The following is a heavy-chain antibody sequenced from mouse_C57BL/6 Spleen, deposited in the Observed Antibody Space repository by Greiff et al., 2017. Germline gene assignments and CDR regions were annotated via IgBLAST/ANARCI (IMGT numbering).Heavy chain of an antibody. CDR3: AIYYGDAMDY. CDR2: ISYDGSN. Sequence: EVHLVESGPGLVKPSQSLSLTCSVTGYSITSGYYWNWIRQFPGNKLEWMGYISYDGSNNYNQSLKNRISITRDTSKNQFFLKLNSVTTEDTATYYCAIYYGDAMDYWGQGTSVTVSS. D-gene: IGHD2-1*01. J-gene: IGHJ4*01. V-gene: IGHV3-6*01. CDR1: GYSITSGYY.